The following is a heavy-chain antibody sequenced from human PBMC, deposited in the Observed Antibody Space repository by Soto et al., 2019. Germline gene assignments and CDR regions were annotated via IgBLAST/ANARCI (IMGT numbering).Heavy chain of an antibody. D-gene: IGHD6-13*01. V-gene: IGHV3-74*01. CDR3: ARAYSSYYYYYSVDV. CDR2: INSDGSIT. Sequence: EVQLVESGGGLVQPGGSLRLSCAASGFTFSSYWMHWVRQAPGKGLVWVSRINSDGSITSYADSVKGRFTISRDNAKNTLYLQMNSLRAEDTAVYYCARAYSSYYYYYSVDVWGQGTTVTVSS. J-gene: IGHJ6*02. CDR1: GFTFSSYW.